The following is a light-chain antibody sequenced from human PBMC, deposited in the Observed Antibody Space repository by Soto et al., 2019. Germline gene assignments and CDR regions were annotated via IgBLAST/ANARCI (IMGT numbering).Light chain of an antibody. CDR3: QQYDTWPST. CDR1: QSLSSN. V-gene: IGKV3-15*01. Sequence: EIVMTQSPATLSVSPGERATLSCRASQSLSSNLAWYQQKPGQAPRLLIYGASTRATGIPARFSGSGSGTEFTLTINSLHSQAFAVYYCQQYDTWPSTFGQGTKVEIK. CDR2: GAS. J-gene: IGKJ1*01.